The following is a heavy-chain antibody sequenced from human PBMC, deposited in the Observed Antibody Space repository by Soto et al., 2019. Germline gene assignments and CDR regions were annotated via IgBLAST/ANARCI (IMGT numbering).Heavy chain of an antibody. Sequence: VQLVESGGGMVQPGGSLRLSCAASGFTVSSNYMSWVRQAPGKGREWVSVIYSGGSTNYADSVKGRFTISRDDSKNTLFLQMNSLRAEDTAVYYCATAKLLLPWLFDYWGQGTLVTVSS. V-gene: IGHV3-66*01. J-gene: IGHJ4*02. CDR3: ATAKLLLPWLFDY. D-gene: IGHD2-15*01. CDR1: GFTVSSNY. CDR2: IYSGGST.